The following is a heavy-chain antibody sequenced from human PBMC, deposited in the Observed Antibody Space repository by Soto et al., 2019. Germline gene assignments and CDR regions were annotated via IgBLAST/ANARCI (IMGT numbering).Heavy chain of an antibody. J-gene: IGHJ4*02. CDR3: ARHYSSDPFDY. CDR1: GASISNYY. D-gene: IGHD2-21*01. V-gene: IGHV4-59*08. CDR2: ISYSGYP. Sequence: SETLSLTCTVSGASISNYYWSWIRQPPGKELEWIGHISYSGYPDYNPSVNSRVTISADTSKNQFSLKLTSVTAADTAVYYCARHYSSDPFDYWGQGTLVTVSS.